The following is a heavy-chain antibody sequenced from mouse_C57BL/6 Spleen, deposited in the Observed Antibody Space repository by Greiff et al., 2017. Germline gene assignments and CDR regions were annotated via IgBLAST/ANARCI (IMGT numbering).Heavy chain of an antibody. V-gene: IGHV1-15*01. J-gene: IGHJ2*01. D-gene: IGHD1-1*01. CDR1: GYTFTDYE. CDR2: IDPETGGT. Sequence: VQLQQSGAELVRPGASVTLSCKASGYTFTDYEMHWVKQTPVHGLEWIGAIDPETGGTAYNQKFKGKAILTADKSSSTAYMELRSLTSEDSAVYYCYYYGSSFDYWGQGTTLTVSS. CDR3: YYYGSSFDY.